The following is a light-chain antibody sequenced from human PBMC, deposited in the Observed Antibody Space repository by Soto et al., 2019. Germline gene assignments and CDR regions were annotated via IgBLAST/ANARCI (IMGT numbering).Light chain of an antibody. CDR1: QGISSW. CDR2: AAS. CDR3: RQANSFPLT. V-gene: IGKV1-12*01. J-gene: IGKJ4*01. Sequence: DIQMTQSPSSVSASIGDTVTITCRATQGISSWLAWYQRKPGKAPKLLIYAASSLQSGVPSRFSGSGSGTDFTLTISSLQPEDFATYFCRQANSFPLTFGGGTKVEIK.